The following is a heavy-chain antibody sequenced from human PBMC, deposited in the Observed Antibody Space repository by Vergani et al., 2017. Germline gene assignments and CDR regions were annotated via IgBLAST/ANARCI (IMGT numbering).Heavy chain of an antibody. V-gene: IGHV3-9*01. CDR3: AKDRGYDYYDSSGPFDY. CDR2: ISWNSGSI. D-gene: IGHD3-22*01. Sequence: EVQLVESGGGLVQPGRSLRLSCAASGFTFDDYAMHWVRQAPGKGLEWVSGISWNSGSIGYADSVKGRFTISRDNAKNSLYLQMNSLRAEDTALYYCAKDRGYDYYDSSGPFDYWGQGTLDTVSS. J-gene: IGHJ4*02. CDR1: GFTFDDYA.